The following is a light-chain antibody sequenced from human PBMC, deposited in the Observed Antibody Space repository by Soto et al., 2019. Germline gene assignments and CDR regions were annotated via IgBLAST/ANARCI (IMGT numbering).Light chain of an antibody. CDR3: QQYGSAPFT. V-gene: IGKV3-20*01. Sequence: EVVLTQAPGTLSLSPGERATLSCRASQTVTTSQLTWFQQKPGQAPWLLIYAASIRAAGIPDRFSGSGSGTDFTVTISRLEPEDFAVYYCQQYGSAPFTFGGGTKVEVK. CDR2: AAS. J-gene: IGKJ4*01. CDR1: QTVTTSQ.